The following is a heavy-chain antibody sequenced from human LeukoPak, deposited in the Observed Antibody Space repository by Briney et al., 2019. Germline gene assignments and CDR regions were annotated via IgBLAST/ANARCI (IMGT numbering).Heavy chain of an antibody. V-gene: IGHV4-39*01. D-gene: IGHD3-22*01. J-gene: IGHJ4*02. CDR1: GGSVSGSSCY. CDR3: ARGADSSGYYSIFYFDY. CDR2: LYYSGTT. Sequence: PSETLSLTCTVSGGSVSGSSCYWGWIRQPPGKGLEWIGSLYYSGTTYYNPSLKSRITMSVDTSKNQFSLNLSSVTAADTAVYYCARGADSSGYYSIFYFDYWGQGTLVTVSS.